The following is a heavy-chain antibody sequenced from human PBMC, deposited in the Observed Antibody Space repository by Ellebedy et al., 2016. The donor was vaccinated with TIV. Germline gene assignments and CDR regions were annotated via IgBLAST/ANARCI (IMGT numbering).Heavy chain of an antibody. CDR1: GFTFSSYA. V-gene: IGHV3-30-3*01. D-gene: IGHD6-6*01. J-gene: IGHJ3*02. CDR2: ISYDGSNK. CDR3: AKGGGLVPYAFDI. Sequence: GGSLRLXXAASGFTFSSYAMHWVRQAPGKGLEWVAVISYDGSNKYYADSVKGRFTISRDNSKNTLYLQMNSLRAEDTALYYCAKGGGLVPYAFDIWGQGTMVTVSS.